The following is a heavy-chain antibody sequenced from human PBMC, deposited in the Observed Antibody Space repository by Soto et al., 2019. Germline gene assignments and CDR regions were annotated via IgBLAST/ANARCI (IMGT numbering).Heavy chain of an antibody. Sequence: LSLTCAVYGGSFSGIYWVRQAPGKGLQWVAQILYDGSKKHYADSVRGRFTITRDNSKNTVHLQMDSLRVDDTAMYYCVRDLALMADYWGQGTLVTVSS. V-gene: IGHV3-30*03. D-gene: IGHD3-16*01. J-gene: IGHJ4*02. CDR3: VRDLALMADY. CDR1: GGSFSG. CDR2: ILYDGSKK.